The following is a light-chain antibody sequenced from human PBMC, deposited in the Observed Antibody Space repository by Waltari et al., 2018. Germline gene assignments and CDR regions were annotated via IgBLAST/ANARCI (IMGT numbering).Light chain of an antibody. V-gene: IGLV3-19*01. CDR3: NSRHSSGNHWV. CDR2: GKN. Sequence: YKQKPVQAPVLVIYGKNNRPSGIPDRFTGSSSGNTASLTITWAQAEDEADYYCNSRHSSGNHWVFGGGTKLTVL. J-gene: IGLJ3*02.